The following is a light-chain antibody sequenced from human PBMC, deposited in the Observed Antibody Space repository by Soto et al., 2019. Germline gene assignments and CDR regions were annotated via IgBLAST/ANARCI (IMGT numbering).Light chain of an antibody. CDR3: QHYNNWPPYT. CDR1: QSIGDTY. CDR2: GAS. V-gene: IGKV3-20*01. Sequence: EIVLTQSPGTLSLSPGERVTLSCRASQSIGDTYLAWYQQKPGQAPSLLIYGASNRATGVPDRFSGGGSGTDFTLTISRLEPEDFAVYCCQHYNNWPPYTSGQGTKVDIK. J-gene: IGKJ2*01.